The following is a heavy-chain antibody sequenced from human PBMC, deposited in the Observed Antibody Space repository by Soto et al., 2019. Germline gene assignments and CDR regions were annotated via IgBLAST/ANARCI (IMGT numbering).Heavy chain of an antibody. CDR1: SASISSSSYT. CDR3: ARLGGYCSTTTCYGYYAMDV. Sequence: PSETLSLTCTVSSASISSSSYTWGWIRQPPGKGLEWIGSVSYSGSTYYNPSLESRVTISVDTSKNQFSLKVSSVTAADTAMYYCARLGGYCSTTTCYGYYAMDVWGQGTTVTVSS. V-gene: IGHV4-39*01. D-gene: IGHD2-2*01. J-gene: IGHJ6*02. CDR2: VSYSGST.